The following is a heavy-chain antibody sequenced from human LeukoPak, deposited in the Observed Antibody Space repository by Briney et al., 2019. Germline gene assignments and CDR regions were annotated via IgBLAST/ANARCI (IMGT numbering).Heavy chain of an antibody. CDR3: ANLMGLYYYDSSGYPFDY. CDR1: GFTFSSYG. Sequence: GGSLRLSCAASGFTFSSYGMHWVRQAPGKGLEWVAVISYDGSNKYYADSVKGRFTISRDNSKNTLYLQMNSLRAEDTAVYYCANLMGLYYYDSSGYPFDYWGQGTLVTVSS. D-gene: IGHD3-22*01. V-gene: IGHV3-30*18. CDR2: ISYDGSNK. J-gene: IGHJ4*02.